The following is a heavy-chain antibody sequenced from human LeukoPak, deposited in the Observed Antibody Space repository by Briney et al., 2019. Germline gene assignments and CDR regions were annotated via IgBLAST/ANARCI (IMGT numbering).Heavy chain of an antibody. Sequence: SETLSLTCTVSGGSISSYYWSWIRQPPGKGLEWIGYIYYSGSTNYNPSLKSRVTISVDTSKNQFSLKLSSVTAADTAVYYCASHFWSGYGYFDYWGQGTLVTVSS. J-gene: IGHJ4*02. V-gene: IGHV4-59*08. CDR2: IYYSGST. D-gene: IGHD3-3*01. CDR1: GGSISSYY. CDR3: ASHFWSGYGYFDY.